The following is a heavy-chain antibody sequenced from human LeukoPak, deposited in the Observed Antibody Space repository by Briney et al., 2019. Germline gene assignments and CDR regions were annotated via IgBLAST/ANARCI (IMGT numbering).Heavy chain of an antibody. CDR1: GDTFTSYG. J-gene: IGHJ5*02. CDR3: ARAIHYNFSACSPTMCWFGA. V-gene: IGHV1-18*04. Sequence: ASVKVSCKASGDTFTSYGISWVRHAPGQGLEWMGWISAYNGNTNYAQKLQGRVTMTTDTSTSTAYMELGSARSDAASEYYCARAIHYNFSACSPTMCWFGAWGQGTLVTVSS. D-gene: IGHD3-3*01. CDR2: ISAYNGNT.